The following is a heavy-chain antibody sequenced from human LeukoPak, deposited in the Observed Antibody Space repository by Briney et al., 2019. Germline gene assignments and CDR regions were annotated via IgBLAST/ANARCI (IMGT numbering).Heavy chain of an antibody. Sequence: PGGSLRLSCEASGFTFSAYAMTWVRQAPGKGLEWVSSIGSDNKPHYSESVKGRFAISRDNSKNSLYLQMNSLRDEDTAVYYCARVRSGYYFDYWGQGTLVTVSS. J-gene: IGHJ4*02. V-gene: IGHV3-69-1*01. CDR2: IGSDNKP. CDR1: GFTFSAYA. D-gene: IGHD3-3*01. CDR3: ARVRSGYYFDY.